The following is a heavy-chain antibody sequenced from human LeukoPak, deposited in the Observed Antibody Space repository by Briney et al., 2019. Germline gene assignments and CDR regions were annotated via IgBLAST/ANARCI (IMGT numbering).Heavy chain of an antibody. CDR1: GGTFSSYT. V-gene: IGHV1-69*04. J-gene: IGHJ5*02. Sequence: SVKVSCKASGGTFSSYTISWVRQAPRQGLEWMGRIIPILGIANYAQKFQGRVTITADKSTSTAYMELSSLRSEDTAVYYCARDRDYYDSSGYENWFDPWGQGTLVTVSS. CDR2: IIPILGIA. CDR3: ARDRDYYDSSGYENWFDP. D-gene: IGHD3-22*01.